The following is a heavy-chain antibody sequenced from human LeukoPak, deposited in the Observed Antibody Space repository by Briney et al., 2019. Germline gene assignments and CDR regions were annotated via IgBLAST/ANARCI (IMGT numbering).Heavy chain of an antibody. D-gene: IGHD3-10*01. Sequence: GGSLRLSCAASGFTFSSYSMNWVRQAPGKGMEWLSYISSSSSIIYYADSVKGRFTISRDNAKNSLYLQMNSLRDEDTAVYYCARGLIPYGSGSYFFDCWGQGILVTVSS. V-gene: IGHV3-48*02. J-gene: IGHJ4*02. CDR1: GFTFSSYS. CDR3: ARGLIPYGSGSYFFDC. CDR2: ISSSSSII.